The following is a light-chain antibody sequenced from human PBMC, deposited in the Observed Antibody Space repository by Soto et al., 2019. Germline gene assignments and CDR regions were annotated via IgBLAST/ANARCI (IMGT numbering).Light chain of an antibody. CDR2: GAS. CDR3: QQYGSSGT. CDR1: QSVSNNS. V-gene: IGKV3-20*01. J-gene: IGKJ1*01. Sequence: ENGLTQSAGTRSRSTGERATISWISSQSVSNNSLAWYQQKPGQAPRLLIYGASTRATGIPDRFSGSGSGTDFTLPIISLDPEDFAVYYCQQYGSSGTFGQGTMVDIK.